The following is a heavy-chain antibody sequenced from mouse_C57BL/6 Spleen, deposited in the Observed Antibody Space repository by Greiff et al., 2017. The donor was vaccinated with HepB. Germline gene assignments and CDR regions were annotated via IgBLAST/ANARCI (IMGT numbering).Heavy chain of an antibody. CDR3: ARSYYDYDDGAWFAY. CDR1: GYTFTSYW. Sequence: VQLQQSGAELAKPGASVKLSCKASGYTFTSYWMHWVNQRPGQGLEWIGYINPSSGYTKYNQKFKDKATLTADKSSSTAYMQLSSLTYEDSAVYDCARSYYDYDDGAWFAYWGQGTLVTVSA. CDR2: INPSSGYT. V-gene: IGHV1-7*01. D-gene: IGHD2-4*01. J-gene: IGHJ3*01.